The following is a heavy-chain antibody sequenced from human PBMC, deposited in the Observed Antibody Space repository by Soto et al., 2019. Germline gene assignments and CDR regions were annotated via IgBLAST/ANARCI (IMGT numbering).Heavy chain of an antibody. J-gene: IGHJ4*02. CDR1: GYSFTGNS. V-gene: IGHV1-2*04. CDR3: VIQCGGVVY. D-gene: IGHD2-21*01. Sequence: QVHLVQSGAEVKKPGASVRVSCKASGYSFTGNSMHWVRQAPGQGLEWLGWINPNNGGTNYAQKFQGWVTMTRDTSVSTAYMDLNRLKSDDTAVYYCVIQCGGVVYWGQGTLVTVSS. CDR2: INPNNGGT.